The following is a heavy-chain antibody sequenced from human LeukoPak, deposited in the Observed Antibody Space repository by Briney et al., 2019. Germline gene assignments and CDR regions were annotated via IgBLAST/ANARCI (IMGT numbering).Heavy chain of an antibody. Sequence: GGSLRLSCAASGFTFSSYWMSWARQAPGKGLEWVANIKQDGSEKYYVDSVKGRFTISRDNAKNSLYLQMNSLRAEDTAVYYCATNLNYDREFDYWGQGTLVTVSS. CDR3: ATNLNYDREFDY. V-gene: IGHV3-7*02. J-gene: IGHJ4*02. CDR1: GFTFSSYW. CDR2: IKQDGSEK. D-gene: IGHD3-22*01.